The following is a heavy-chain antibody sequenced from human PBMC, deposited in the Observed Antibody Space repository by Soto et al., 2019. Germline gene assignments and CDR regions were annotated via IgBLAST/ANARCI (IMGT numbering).Heavy chain of an antibody. CDR3: ARDYYGSGSYFFDY. CDR2: ISAYNGNT. J-gene: IGHJ4*02. Sequence: ASVKVSCKASGYTFTSYGISWVRQAPGQGLEWMGWISAYNGNTNYAQKLQGRVTMTTDTSTSTAYMELRSLRSDDTAVYYCARDYYGSGSYFFDYWGQGTLVTVSS. CDR1: GYTFTSYG. D-gene: IGHD3-10*01. V-gene: IGHV1-18*01.